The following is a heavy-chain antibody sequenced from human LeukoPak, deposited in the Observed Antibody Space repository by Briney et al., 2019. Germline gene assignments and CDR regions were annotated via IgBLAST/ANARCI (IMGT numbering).Heavy chain of an antibody. V-gene: IGHV3-30*03. CDR2: ISYDGSNK. D-gene: IGHD3-22*01. J-gene: IGHJ4*02. Sequence: GGSLRLSCAASGFTFSSYGMHWVRQAPGKGLEWVAVISYDGSNKYYADSVKGRFTISRDNSKNTLYLQMNSLRSEDTAVYYCARLAGDSSGYYYAAEDYWGQGTLVTVSS. CDR3: ARLAGDSSGYYYAAEDY. CDR1: GFTFSSYG.